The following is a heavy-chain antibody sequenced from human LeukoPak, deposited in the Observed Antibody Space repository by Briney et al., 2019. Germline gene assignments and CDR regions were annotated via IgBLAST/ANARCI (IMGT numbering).Heavy chain of an antibody. CDR1: GGSITYSHYY. V-gene: IGHV4-39*07. CDR2: IYYSGST. CDR3: AGTTYYYDSSGYSDAFDI. D-gene: IGHD3-22*01. J-gene: IGHJ3*02. Sequence: SETLSLTCSVSGGSITYSHYYWGWVRQPPGKGLEWIGGIYYSGSTNYNPSLKSRVTISVDTSKNQFSLKLSSVTAADTAVYYCAGTTYYYDSSGYSDAFDIWGQGTMVTVSS.